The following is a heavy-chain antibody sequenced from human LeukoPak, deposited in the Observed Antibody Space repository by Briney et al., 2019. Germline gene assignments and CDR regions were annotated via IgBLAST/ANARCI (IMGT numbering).Heavy chain of an antibody. Sequence: SETLSLTCTVSGGSISSYYWSWIRQPPGKGLEWIGYIYYSGSTNYNPSLKSRVTISVDTSKNQFSLKLSSVTAADTAVYYCARAGYSFGGDYWGQGTLVTVSS. V-gene: IGHV4-59*01. CDR3: ARAGYSFGGDY. CDR1: GGSISSYY. J-gene: IGHJ4*02. CDR2: IYYSGST. D-gene: IGHD2-15*01.